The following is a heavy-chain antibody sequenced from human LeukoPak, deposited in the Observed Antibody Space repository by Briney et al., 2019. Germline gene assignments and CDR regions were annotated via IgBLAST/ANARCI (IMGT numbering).Heavy chain of an antibody. CDR2: ISSSSSYI. J-gene: IGHJ4*02. D-gene: IGHD1-26*01. CDR3: ARDPGKEEWELYPGYFDY. Sequence: GGSLRLSCAASGFTFSSYSMNWVRQAPGEGLEWVSSISSSSSYIYYADSVKGRCTISRDNAKNSLYLQMNSLRAEDTAVYYCARDPGKEEWELYPGYFDYWGLGTLVTVSS. CDR1: GFTFSSYS. V-gene: IGHV3-21*01.